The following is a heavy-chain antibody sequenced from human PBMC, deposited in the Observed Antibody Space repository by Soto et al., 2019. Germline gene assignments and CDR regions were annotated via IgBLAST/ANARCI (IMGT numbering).Heavy chain of an antibody. V-gene: IGHV1-69*13. CDR2: IIPIFGTA. CDR1: GGTFSSYA. J-gene: IGHJ6*02. D-gene: IGHD6-13*01. Sequence: SVKVSCKASGGTFSSYAISWVRQAPGQGLEWMGGIIPIFGTANYAQKFQGRVTIAADESTSTAYMELSSLRSEDTAVYYCARDQPYSSSRRPGYYYYGMDVWGQGTTVTVSS. CDR3: ARDQPYSSSRRPGYYYYGMDV.